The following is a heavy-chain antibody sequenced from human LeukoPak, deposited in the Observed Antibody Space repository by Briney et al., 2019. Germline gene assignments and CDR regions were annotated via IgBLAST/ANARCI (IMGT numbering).Heavy chain of an antibody. CDR3: ARDSSGYYYGNSELDY. V-gene: IGHV1-18*01. CDR2: ISAYNGNT. D-gene: IGHD3-22*01. J-gene: IGHJ4*02. Sequence: VASVKVSCKASGGTFSSYAISWVRQAPGQGLEWMGWISAYNGNTNYAQKLQGRVTMTTDTSTSTAYMELRSLRSDDTAVYYCARDSSGYYYGNSELDYWGQGTLVTVSS. CDR1: GGTFSSYA.